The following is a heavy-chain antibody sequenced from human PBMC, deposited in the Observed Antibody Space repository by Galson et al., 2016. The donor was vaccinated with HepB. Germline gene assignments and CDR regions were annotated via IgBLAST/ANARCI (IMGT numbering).Heavy chain of an antibody. CDR3: AAGYSSSSLLY. D-gene: IGHD6-13*01. CDR2: IVVASDKT. CDR1: GLTFSRSV. Sequence: SVKVSCKASGLTFSRSVVQWVRQARGQRLERIGWIVVASDKTNYAQKLQERVTIIRDMSTSTAYMELSSLRSEDTAVYYCAAGYSSSSLLYWGQGSLVTVSS. J-gene: IGHJ4*02. V-gene: IGHV1-58*01.